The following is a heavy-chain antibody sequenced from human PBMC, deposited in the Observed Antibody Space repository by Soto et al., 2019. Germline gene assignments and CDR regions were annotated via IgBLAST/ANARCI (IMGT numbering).Heavy chain of an antibody. Sequence: PRESLKISCKGSGYSFTTYWISCVRQMPGKGLEWMGRIDPSDSYTNYSPSFQGHVTISADKSISTAYLQWSSLKASDTAMYYCARLTTMIISLNMDVWGQGTTVTVSS. J-gene: IGHJ6*02. V-gene: IGHV5-10-1*01. CDR3: ARLTTMIISLNMDV. CDR2: IDPSDSYT. D-gene: IGHD3-22*01. CDR1: GYSFTTYW.